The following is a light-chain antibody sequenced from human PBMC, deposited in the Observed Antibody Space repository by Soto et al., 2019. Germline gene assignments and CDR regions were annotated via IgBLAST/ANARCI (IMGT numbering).Light chain of an antibody. CDR3: QQYXSYSRT. V-gene: IGKV1-5*03. CDR2: NAS. J-gene: IGKJ1*01. Sequence: DIQMTQSLSTLSASVGDRVTITCRASQSISSWLAWYQQKPGKAPKLLIYNASSLESGVPSRFSGSGSGTEFTLTISSLQPDDFATYYCQQYXSYSRTFGQGTKVEIK. CDR1: QSISSW.